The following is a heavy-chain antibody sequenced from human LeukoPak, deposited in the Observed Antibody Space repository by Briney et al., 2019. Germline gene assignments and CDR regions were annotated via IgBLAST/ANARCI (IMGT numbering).Heavy chain of an antibody. V-gene: IGHV1-18*01. CDR1: GYTFTSYG. Sequence: ASVKVSCKASGYTFTSYGISWVRQAPGQGLEWMGWISAYNGNTNYAQKLQGRVTMTTDTSTSTAYMELRSPRSDDTAVYYCARDDYSGYDEGFDYWGQGTLVTVSS. D-gene: IGHD5-12*01. CDR3: ARDDYSGYDEGFDY. CDR2: ISAYNGNT. J-gene: IGHJ4*02.